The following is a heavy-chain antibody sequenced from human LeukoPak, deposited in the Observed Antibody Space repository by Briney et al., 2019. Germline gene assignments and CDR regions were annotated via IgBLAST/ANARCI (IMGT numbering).Heavy chain of an antibody. CDR2: IYHSGST. CDR1: GYSIRGDDY. D-gene: IGHD4-17*01. J-gene: IGHJ4*02. V-gene: IGHV4-38-2*01. CDR3: ARNRSVTTTPGFDH. Sequence: PSETLSLTCAVSGYSIRGDDYWGWIRQSPGKGLEWIGSIYHSGSTHYNPSLKSRVTISVDTSKNQFSLMLNSVTAADTAAYYCARNRSVTTTPGFDHWGQGTLVTVSS.